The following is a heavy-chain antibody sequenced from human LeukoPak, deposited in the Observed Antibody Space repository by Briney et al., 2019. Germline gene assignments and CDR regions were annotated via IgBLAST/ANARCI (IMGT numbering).Heavy chain of an antibody. CDR3: AATPNIVVVPAATRFDP. V-gene: IGHV1-18*04. CDR1: RYTFTSYY. CDR2: ISAYNGNT. Sequence: ASVKVSCKASRYTFTSYYMHWVRQAPGQGLEWMGWISAYNGNTNYAQKLQGRVTMTTDTSTSTAYMELRSLRSDDTAVYYCAATPNIVVVPAATRFDPWGQGTLVTVSS. D-gene: IGHD2-2*01. J-gene: IGHJ5*02.